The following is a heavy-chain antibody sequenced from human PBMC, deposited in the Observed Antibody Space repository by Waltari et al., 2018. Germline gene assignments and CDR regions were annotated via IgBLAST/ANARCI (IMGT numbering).Heavy chain of an antibody. CDR1: VFSFGGFG. J-gene: IGHJ4*02. D-gene: IGHD5-12*01. V-gene: IGHV3-23*01. CDR3: AKAFRGYSGSYFDI. Sequence: EVQLLESGGGLVQPGGSLRLSCAASVFSFGGFGMNWVRQAPGKGLEWVSALSGSGATTYYADSVRGRFTVSRDNSRNTVYLQMNSLRAEDTALYYCAKAFRGYSGSYFDIWGRGTLVAVSA. CDR2: LSGSGATT.